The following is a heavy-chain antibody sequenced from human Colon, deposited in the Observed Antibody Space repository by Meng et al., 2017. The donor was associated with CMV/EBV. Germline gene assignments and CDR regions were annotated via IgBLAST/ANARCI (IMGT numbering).Heavy chain of an antibody. CDR3: ARQLPSTFDY. Sequence: GESLKISCAASGFTFSDYYMSWIRQAPGKGLEWVSYISSSGSTIYYADSVKGRFTISRDNAKNSLYLQMNSLRAEDTAVYYCARQLPSTFDYWGQGTLVTVSS. D-gene: IGHD2-2*01. CDR1: GFTFSDYY. J-gene: IGHJ4*02. CDR2: ISSSGSTI. V-gene: IGHV3-11*01.